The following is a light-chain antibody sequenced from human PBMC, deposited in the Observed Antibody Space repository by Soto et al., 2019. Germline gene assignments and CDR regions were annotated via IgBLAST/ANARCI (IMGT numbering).Light chain of an antibody. V-gene: IGLV2-23*01. CDR2: KGT. CDR1: SSDVGAYNS. CDR3: CSSAPESTYV. Sequence: QSALAQPASVSGSPGQSITISCTGTSSDVGAYNSVSWYQQHPHKAPQVIIYKGTRRPSGVSNRFPGSTSGNAASLTISGLQADDEADYFCCSSAPESTYVFGSGTKVTVL. J-gene: IGLJ1*01.